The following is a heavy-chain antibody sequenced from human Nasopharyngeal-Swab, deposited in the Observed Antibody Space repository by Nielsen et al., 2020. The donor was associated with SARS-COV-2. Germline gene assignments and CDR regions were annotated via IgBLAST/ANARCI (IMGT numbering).Heavy chain of an antibody. V-gene: IGHV3-21*01. Sequence: GGSLRLSCAASGFTFSSYSMNWVRQAPGKGLEWVSSISSSSSYIYYADSVKGRFTISRDNAKNSLYLQMNSLRAEDTAVYYCARGGMVRGVIITYYYYGMDVWGQGTTVTVSS. D-gene: IGHD3-10*01. CDR1: GFTFSSYS. CDR2: ISSSSSYI. J-gene: IGHJ6*02. CDR3: ARGGMVRGVIITYYYYGMDV.